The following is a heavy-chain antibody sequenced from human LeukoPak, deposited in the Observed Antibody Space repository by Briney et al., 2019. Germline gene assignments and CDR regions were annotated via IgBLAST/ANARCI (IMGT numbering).Heavy chain of an antibody. CDR3: ARDRAPPRYDILTGPHGWFDP. CDR2: IIPIFGTA. D-gene: IGHD3-9*01. J-gene: IGHJ5*02. V-gene: IGHV1-69*01. CDR1: GGTFSSYA. Sequence: SVKVSCKASGGTFSSYAISWVRQPPGQGLEWMGGIIPIFGTANYAQKFQGRVTITADESTSTAYMELSSLRSEDTAVYYCARDRAPPRYDILTGPHGWFDPWGQGTLVTVSS.